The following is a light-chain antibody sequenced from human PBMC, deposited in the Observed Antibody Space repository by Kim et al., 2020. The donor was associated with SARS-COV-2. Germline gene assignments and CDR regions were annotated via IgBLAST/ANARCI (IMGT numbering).Light chain of an antibody. Sequence: APVKTARITCGENNIGSKSVHWYQQKPGQAPVLVIYYDSDRPSGIPERFSGSNSGNTATLTISRVEAGDEADYYCQVWDSSSDHRVFGGGTQLTVL. CDR2: YDS. V-gene: IGLV3-21*04. CDR3: QVWDSSSDHRV. J-gene: IGLJ3*02. CDR1: NIGSKS.